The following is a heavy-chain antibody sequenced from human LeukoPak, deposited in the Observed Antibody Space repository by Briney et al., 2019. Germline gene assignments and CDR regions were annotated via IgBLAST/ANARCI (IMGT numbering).Heavy chain of an antibody. J-gene: IGHJ4*02. Sequence: GESLKISCKGSGYSFTSYWIGWVRQMPGKGLEWMGIIYPGDSDTRYSPSFQGQVTISADKSISTAYLQWSSLKASDTAMYYCARSHDGYDFWSGYHPFFDYWGQGTLVTVSS. D-gene: IGHD3-3*01. CDR2: IYPGDSDT. V-gene: IGHV5-51*01. CDR3: ARSHDGYDFWSGYHPFFDY. CDR1: GYSFTSYW.